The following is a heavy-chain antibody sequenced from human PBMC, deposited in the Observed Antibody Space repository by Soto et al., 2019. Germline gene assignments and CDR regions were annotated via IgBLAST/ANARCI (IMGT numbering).Heavy chain of an antibody. V-gene: IGHV1-69*06. J-gene: IGHJ6*02. CDR3: ARDVIAAAAPYYYGMDV. D-gene: IGHD6-13*01. CDR2: IIPIFGTA. CDR1: GGTFSSYA. Sequence: GASVKVSCKASGGTFSSYAISWVRQAPGQGLEWVGGIIPIFGTANYAQKFQGRVTITADKSTSTAYMELSSLRSEDTAVYYCARDVIAAAAPYYYGMDVWGQGTTVTVSS.